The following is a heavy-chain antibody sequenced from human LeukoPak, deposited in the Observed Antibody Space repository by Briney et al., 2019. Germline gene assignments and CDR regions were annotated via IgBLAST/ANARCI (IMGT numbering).Heavy chain of an antibody. J-gene: IGHJ6*02. CDR3: AREPNQIYCYYAMDV. V-gene: IGHV3-30*03. CDR1: GFTFSSYG. Sequence: GGSLRLSCAASGFTFSSYGMHWVRQAPGKGLEWVAVISYDGGNKYYADSVTGRFTISRDNSKNTLFLQMNSLRAEDTALYYCAREPNQIYCYYAMDVWGQGTTVTVSS. CDR2: ISYDGGNK.